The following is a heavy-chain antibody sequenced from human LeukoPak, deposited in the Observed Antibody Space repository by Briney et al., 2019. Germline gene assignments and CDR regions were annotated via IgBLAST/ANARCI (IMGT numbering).Heavy chain of an antibody. D-gene: IGHD6-13*01. CDR2: SKPSGGRT. V-gene: IGHV1-46*01. CDR3: AREYLVGYSSSWHSGWFDP. CDR1: GYILTTYY. J-gene: IGHJ5*02. Sequence: GASVKVSCKASGYILTTYYMHWVRQAPGQGLEWMGASKPSGGRTSYAQKFQDRVTMTWDMSTSTVYMDLSSLRSEDTAVYYCAREYLVGYSSSWHSGWFDPWGQGTLVTVSS.